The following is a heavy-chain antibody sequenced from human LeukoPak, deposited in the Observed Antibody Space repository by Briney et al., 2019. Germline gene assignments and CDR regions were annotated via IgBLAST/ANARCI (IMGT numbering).Heavy chain of an antibody. Sequence: GESLKISCKGSGYRFTNYWIAWVRQIPGKGLEWMGIIYPGDSEIRYSRSFQGQVTLSADKSINTAYLQWSSMKASDTAMYYCARQGIVVAGTRGFDYWGQGTLVTVSS. J-gene: IGHJ4*02. CDR2: IYPGDSEI. D-gene: IGHD6-13*01. V-gene: IGHV5-51*01. CDR3: ARQGIVVAGTRGFDY. CDR1: GYRFTNYW.